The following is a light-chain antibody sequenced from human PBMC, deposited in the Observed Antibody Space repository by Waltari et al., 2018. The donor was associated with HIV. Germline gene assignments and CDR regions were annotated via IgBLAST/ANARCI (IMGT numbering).Light chain of an antibody. J-gene: IGKJ4*01. V-gene: IGKV3-11*01. CDR1: QSVSSY. Sequence: EIVLTQSPATLSLSQGERDTLSCRASQSVSSYLAWYQQKPGQAPRLLIYDAANRATGIPARFSGSGSGTDFTLTISSLEPEDFAVYYCQQRSNWPPALTFGGGTKVEIK. CDR2: DAA. CDR3: QQRSNWPPALT.